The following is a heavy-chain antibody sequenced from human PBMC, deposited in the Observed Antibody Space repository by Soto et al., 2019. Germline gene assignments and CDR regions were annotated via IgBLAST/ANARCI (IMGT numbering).Heavy chain of an antibody. V-gene: IGHV3-23*01. D-gene: IGHD6-19*01. Sequence: PGGTLRLSCGASGFPFKDSAMNWVRQAPGKGLEWVASISDTGASTWYAESVRGRLSISRDNSKSTLYLQMNSLRGEDTAVYYCAKGRGSGWAWYFDNWGQGTLVTVSS. CDR2: ISDTGAST. CDR1: GFPFKDSA. CDR3: AKGRGSGWAWYFDN. J-gene: IGHJ4*02.